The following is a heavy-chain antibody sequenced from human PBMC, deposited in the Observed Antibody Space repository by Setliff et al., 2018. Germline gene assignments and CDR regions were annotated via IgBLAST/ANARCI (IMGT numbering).Heavy chain of an antibody. V-gene: IGHV1-24*01. J-gene: IGHJ6*02. CDR1: GYTLTELS. Sequence: ASVKVSCKVSGYTLTELSMHWVRQAPGKGLEWMGGFDPEDGETIYAQRFQGRVTMTADTSTSTAYMELSSLRSEDTAVYYCARLYYDYVWGSYRLYYYYGMDVWGQGTTVTV. D-gene: IGHD3-16*02. CDR2: FDPEDGET. CDR3: ARLYYDYVWGSYRLYYYYGMDV.